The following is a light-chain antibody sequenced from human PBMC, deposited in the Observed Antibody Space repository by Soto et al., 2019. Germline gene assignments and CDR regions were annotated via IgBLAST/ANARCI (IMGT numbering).Light chain of an antibody. Sequence: EIVMTQSPATLSVSPGERATLSCRASQSVSSSYLAWYQQKPGQAPRLLIYGASSRATGIPDRFSGSGSGTEFTLAITGLQPDDFATYYCQQYNSFPWTFGQGTKVDIK. CDR2: GAS. CDR1: QSVSSSY. CDR3: QQYNSFPWT. J-gene: IGKJ1*01. V-gene: IGKV3D-15*01.